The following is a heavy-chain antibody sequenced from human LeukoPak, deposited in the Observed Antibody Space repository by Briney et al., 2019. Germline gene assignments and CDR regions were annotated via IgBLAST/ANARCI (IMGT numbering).Heavy chain of an antibody. CDR3: ARGMSAAYDYNWFDP. D-gene: IGHD5-12*01. CDR2: IYAGGTT. Sequence: SETLSLTCTVSGGSISSYYWSWIRQSAEKGLEWIGRIYAGGTTRYNPSFTNRVTMSVDPSKNQFSLKLSSVTGADTAVYFCARGMSAAYDYNWFDPWGQGTLVTVSS. CDR1: GGSISSYY. J-gene: IGHJ5*02. V-gene: IGHV4-4*07.